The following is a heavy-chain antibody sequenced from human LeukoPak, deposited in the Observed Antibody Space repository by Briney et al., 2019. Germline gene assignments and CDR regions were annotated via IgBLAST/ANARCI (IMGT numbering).Heavy chain of an antibody. CDR1: GGSISSYY. D-gene: IGHD3-10*01. J-gene: IGHJ5*02. CDR2: IYYSGST. Sequence: PSETLSLTCTVSGGSISSYYWSWIRQPPGKGLEWIGYIYYSGSTNYNPSLKSRVTISVDTSKNQFSLKLSSVTAADTAVYYCARATMVRGRTWFDPWGQGTLVTVSS. CDR3: ARATMVRGRTWFDP. V-gene: IGHV4-59*08.